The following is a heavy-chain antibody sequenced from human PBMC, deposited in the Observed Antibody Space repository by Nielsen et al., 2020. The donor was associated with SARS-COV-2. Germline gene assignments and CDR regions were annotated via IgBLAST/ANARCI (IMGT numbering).Heavy chain of an antibody. Sequence: SETLSLTCTVSGGSISSGGYYWSWIRQHPGKGLEWIGYIYYSGSTYYNPSLKSRVTISVDTSKNQFSLKLSSVTAADTAVYYCARAWLDYGDYVEQVHWFDPWGQGTLVTVSS. CDR2: IYYSGST. V-gene: IGHV4-31*03. CDR1: GGSISSGGYY. CDR3: ARAWLDYGDYVEQVHWFDP. D-gene: IGHD4-17*01. J-gene: IGHJ5*02.